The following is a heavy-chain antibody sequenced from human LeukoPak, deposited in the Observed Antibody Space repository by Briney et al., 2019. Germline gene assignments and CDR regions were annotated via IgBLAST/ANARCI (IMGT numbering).Heavy chain of an antibody. Sequence: SGTLSLTCAVYGGSFSGYYWSWIRQPPGKGLEWIGEINHSGSTNYNPSLKSRVTISVDTSKNQFSLKLSSVTAADTAVYYCAREIVVGAAYFDYWGQGTLVTVSS. CDR1: GGSFSGYY. V-gene: IGHV4-34*01. CDR2: INHSGST. D-gene: IGHD1-26*01. CDR3: AREIVVGAAYFDY. J-gene: IGHJ4*02.